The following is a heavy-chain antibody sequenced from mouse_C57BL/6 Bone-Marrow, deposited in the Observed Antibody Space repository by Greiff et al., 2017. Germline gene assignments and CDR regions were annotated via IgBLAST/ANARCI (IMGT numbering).Heavy chain of an antibody. J-gene: IGHJ3*01. CDR3: AVVAWFAY. V-gene: IGHV1-50*01. D-gene: IGHD1-1*02. Sequence: VQLQQPGAELVKPGASVKLSCKASGYTFTSYWMQWVKQRPGQGLEWIGEIDPSDSYTNYNQKFKGKATLTVDTSSSTAYMQLSSLTSEDSAVYYWAVVAWFAYWGQGTLVTVSA. CDR1: GYTFTSYW. CDR2: IDPSDSYT.